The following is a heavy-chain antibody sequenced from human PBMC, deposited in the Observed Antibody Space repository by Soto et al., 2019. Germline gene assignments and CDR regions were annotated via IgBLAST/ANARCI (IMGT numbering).Heavy chain of an antibody. J-gene: IGHJ6*02. CDR2: IYHSGST. D-gene: IGHD3-10*01. CDR1: GGSISSYC. Sequence: SETLSLTCTVSGGSISSYCWSWIRQPPGKGLEWIGYIYHSGSTYYNPSLKSRVTISVDRSKNQFSLKLSSVTATDTAVYYCARQGFGPLHGLVDVWGQGTTVTVSS. V-gene: IGHV4-59*08. CDR3: ARQGFGPLHGLVDV.